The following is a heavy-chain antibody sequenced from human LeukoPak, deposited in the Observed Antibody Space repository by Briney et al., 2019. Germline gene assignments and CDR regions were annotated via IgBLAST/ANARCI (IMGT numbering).Heavy chain of an antibody. V-gene: IGHV4-39*01. CDR2: IFYSGNT. CDR1: GGSITSDNHY. CDR3: SRLCATDYYYYYYMDV. D-gene: IGHD1-26*01. J-gene: IGHJ6*03. Sequence: SETLSLTCTVPGGSITSDNHYWGWIRQSPGEAFEWLGSIFYSGNTYYSPSLKSRVSISVDASKNQFSLKLSSVTAADTAVYYCSRLCATDYYYYYYMDVWGKGTTVTISS.